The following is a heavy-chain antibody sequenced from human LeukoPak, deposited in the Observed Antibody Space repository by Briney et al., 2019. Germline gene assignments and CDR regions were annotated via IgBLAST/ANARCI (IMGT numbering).Heavy chain of an antibody. J-gene: IGHJ4*02. V-gene: IGHV3-30*19. CDR2: KSYDGSDE. CDR1: GFTFSSYG. D-gene: IGHD1-26*01. CDR3: ARDVRGGTNEEADY. Sequence: PGGSLRLSCAASGFTFSSYGMHWVRQAPGKGLEWVAVKSYDGSDEHYADSVKGRFTISRDNSKNTLYLQMNTLRAEDTAVYYCARDVRGGTNEEADYWGQGTLVTVSS.